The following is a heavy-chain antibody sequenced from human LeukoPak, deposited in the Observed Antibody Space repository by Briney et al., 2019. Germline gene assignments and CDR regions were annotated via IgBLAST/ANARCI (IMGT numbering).Heavy chain of an antibody. CDR1: RFTFSSYG. J-gene: IGHJ4*02. CDR3: ARSTLEMATIMSGP. D-gene: IGHD5-24*01. Sequence: PVGSLRLSCAASRFTFSSYGMHWVREAPGKGLWWGAVICYDGSNKYYADSVRGRFTISGANSKNTRYLQMTTLRAEDTAVYYCARSTLEMATIMSGPWGQGTLVTVSS. V-gene: IGHV3-33*01. CDR2: ICYDGSNK.